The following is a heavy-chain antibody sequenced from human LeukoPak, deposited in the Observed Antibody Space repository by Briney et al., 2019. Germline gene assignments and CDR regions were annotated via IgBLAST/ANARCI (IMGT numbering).Heavy chain of an antibody. CDR2: INPNSGGT. CDR1: GYTFTGYY. Sequence: ASVKVSCKASGYTFTGYYMHWVRQAPGQGLEWMGWINPNSGGTNYAQKFRGRVTMTRDTSISTAYMELSRLRSDDTAVYYCASDLCSGGSCYSFDYWGQGTLVTVSS. CDR3: ASDLCSGGSCYSFDY. J-gene: IGHJ4*02. D-gene: IGHD2-15*01. V-gene: IGHV1-2*02.